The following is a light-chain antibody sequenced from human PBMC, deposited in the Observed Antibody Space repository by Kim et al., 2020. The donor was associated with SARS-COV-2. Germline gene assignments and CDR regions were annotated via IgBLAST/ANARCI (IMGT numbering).Light chain of an antibody. V-gene: IGKV4-1*01. Sequence: RATVNCKSSQSVLYSADNKNDLAWYQQKPGQPPKLLITWASTRDSGVPDRFSGSGSGTDFTLTISSLQAEDVAVYYCQHYYTTPYTFGQGTKLEIK. J-gene: IGKJ2*01. CDR1: QSVLYSADNKND. CDR2: WAS. CDR3: QHYYTTPYT.